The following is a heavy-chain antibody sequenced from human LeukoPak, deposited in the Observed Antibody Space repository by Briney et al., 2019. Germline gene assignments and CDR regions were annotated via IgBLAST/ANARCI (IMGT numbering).Heavy chain of an antibody. CDR3: ASSAPNYDFWSGLYYYYGMDV. D-gene: IGHD3-3*01. Sequence: GGSLRLSCAASGFTFSNYAMSWVRQAPGKGLEWVAVISYDGSNKYYADSVKGRFTISRDNSKNTLYLQMNSLRAEDTAVYYCASSAPNYDFWSGLYYYYGMDVWGQGTTVTVSS. CDR2: ISYDGSNK. CDR1: GFTFSNYA. J-gene: IGHJ6*02. V-gene: IGHV3-30-3*01.